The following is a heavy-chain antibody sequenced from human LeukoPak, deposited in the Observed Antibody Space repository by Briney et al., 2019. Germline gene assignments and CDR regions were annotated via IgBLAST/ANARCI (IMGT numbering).Heavy chain of an antibody. D-gene: IGHD3-10*01. CDR2: FDPEDGET. V-gene: IGHV1-24*01. Sequence: ASVKVSCKVSGYTLTELSMHWVRQAPGKGLEWMGGFDPEDGETIYAQKFQGRVTMTEDTSTDTAYMELSSLRSEDTAVYYCATDRHYYGSGSYYSPFDYWGQGTPVTVSS. J-gene: IGHJ4*02. CDR3: ATDRHYYGSGSYYSPFDY. CDR1: GYTLTELS.